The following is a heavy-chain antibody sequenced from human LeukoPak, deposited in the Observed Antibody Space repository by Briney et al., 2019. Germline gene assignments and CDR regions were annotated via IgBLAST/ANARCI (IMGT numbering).Heavy chain of an antibody. V-gene: IGHV3-21*01. Sequence: GGSLRLSCAASGFTFSSYSMNWVRQAPGKGLEWVSSISSSSSYIYYADSVKGRFTISRDNAKNSLYLQMNSLRAEDTAVYYCARGIDCSGGSCYSRYYYYMDVWGKGTTVTVSS. CDR3: ARGIDCSGGSCYSRYYYYMDV. J-gene: IGHJ6*03. CDR1: GFTFSSYS. CDR2: ISSSSSYI. D-gene: IGHD2-15*01.